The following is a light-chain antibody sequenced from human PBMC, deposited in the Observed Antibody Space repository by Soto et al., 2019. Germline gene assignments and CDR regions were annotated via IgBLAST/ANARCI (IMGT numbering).Light chain of an antibody. CDR1: QSVSSW. V-gene: IGKV1-5*01. Sequence: IQMTQSPSTLSASVGDRVTITCRASQSVSSWLAWYQQKPGKVPKLLIYDVSTLESGVPSTFGGSGSGTEFTLTISSLQPEDFATYFCQQYNSYPYTFGQGTKLEI. CDR3: QQYNSYPYT. CDR2: DVS. J-gene: IGKJ2*01.